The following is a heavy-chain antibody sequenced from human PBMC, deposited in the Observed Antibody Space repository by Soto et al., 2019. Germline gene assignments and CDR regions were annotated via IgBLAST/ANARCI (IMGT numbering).Heavy chain of an antibody. D-gene: IGHD2-2*01. CDR2: MSSGGGT. CDR1: GFTFSTNA. J-gene: IGHJ4*02. Sequence: EVQLLESGGGLVQPGGSLRLSCAASGFTFSTNAMSWVRQAPGKGLEWVSTMSSGGGTYYADSVKGRFTISRDNSKNTLYLQMNRLRVEDTAVYYCAKDGRDQLLCYFDCWGQGTLVTVSS. V-gene: IGHV3-23*01. CDR3: AKDGRDQLLCYFDC.